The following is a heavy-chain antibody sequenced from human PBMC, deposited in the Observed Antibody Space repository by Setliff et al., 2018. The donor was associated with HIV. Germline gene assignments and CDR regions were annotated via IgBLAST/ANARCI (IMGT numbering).Heavy chain of an antibody. Sequence: ASVKVSCKASGYTFTTYAIHWVRQAPGQRLEWMGWINAGNDVTKFSQKFQDRVTITRDTSANTAYLELTSLRSEDTAVYYCARGPFRAHPLGGDPDYWGQGTLVTVSS. CDR1: GYTFTTYA. V-gene: IGHV1-3*01. D-gene: IGHD2-21*01. J-gene: IGHJ4*02. CDR2: INAGNDVT. CDR3: ARGPFRAHPLGGDPDY.